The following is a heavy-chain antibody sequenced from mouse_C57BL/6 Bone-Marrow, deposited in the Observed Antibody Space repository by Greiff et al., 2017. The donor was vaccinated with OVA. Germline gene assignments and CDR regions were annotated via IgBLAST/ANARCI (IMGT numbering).Heavy chain of an antibody. J-gene: IGHJ3*01. Sequence: EVQLQQSGAELVKPGASVKLSCTASGFNIKDYYMHWVKQRTEQGLEWIGRIDPEDGETKYAPKFQGQATITADTSSNTAYLQLSSLTSEDTAVYYCARSLDYDYDGAWFAYWGQGTLVTVSA. V-gene: IGHV14-2*01. CDR3: ARSLDYDYDGAWFAY. CDR2: IDPEDGET. CDR1: GFNIKDYY. D-gene: IGHD2-4*01.